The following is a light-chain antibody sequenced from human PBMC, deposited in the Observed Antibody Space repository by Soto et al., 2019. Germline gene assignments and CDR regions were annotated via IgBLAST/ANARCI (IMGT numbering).Light chain of an antibody. CDR3: QHSNNWPLT. CDR2: GAS. CDR1: QSVSSN. V-gene: IGKV3-15*01. J-gene: IGKJ4*01. Sequence: EIVMTQSPATLSVSPGERATLSCRASQSVSSNLAWYQQKPGQAPRPLIYGASTRATGIPARFSGSGSGTEFTLTIRSLQSEDFAVYYCQHSNNWPLTFGGGTKVEIK.